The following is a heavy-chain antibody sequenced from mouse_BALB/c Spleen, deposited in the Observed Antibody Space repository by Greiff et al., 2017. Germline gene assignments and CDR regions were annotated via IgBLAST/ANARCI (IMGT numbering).Heavy chain of an antibody. CDR1: GFTFSSFG. D-gene: IGHD2-3*01. V-gene: IGHV5-17*02. Sequence: EVKVVESGGGLVQPGGSRKLSCAASGFTFSSFGMHWVRQAPEKGLEWVAYISSGSSTIYYADTVKGRFTISRDNPKNTLFLQMTSLRSEDTAMYYCARSRDGYCFAYWGQGTLVTVSA. CDR2: ISSGSSTI. CDR3: ARSRDGYCFAY. J-gene: IGHJ3*01.